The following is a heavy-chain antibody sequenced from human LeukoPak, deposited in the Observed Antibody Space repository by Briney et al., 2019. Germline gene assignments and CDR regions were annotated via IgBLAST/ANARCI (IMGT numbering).Heavy chain of an antibody. Sequence: GGSLRLSCAASGFTVSSNYMSWVRQAPGKGLEWVSVIYSGGSTYYADSVKGRFTISRDNSKNTLYLQMNSLRTEDTAVYYCARRAGAYSHPYDYWGQGTLVTVSS. CDR2: IYSGGST. CDR3: ARRAGAYSHPYDY. CDR1: GFTVSSNY. J-gene: IGHJ4*02. V-gene: IGHV3-53*01. D-gene: IGHD4/OR15-4a*01.